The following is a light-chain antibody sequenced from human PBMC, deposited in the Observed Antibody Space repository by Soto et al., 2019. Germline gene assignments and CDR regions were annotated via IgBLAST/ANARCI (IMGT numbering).Light chain of an antibody. CDR2: EVT. CDR3: TSHAGLNARDV. V-gene: IGLV2-8*01. J-gene: IGLJ1*01. CDR1: SSDVGAYNY. Sequence: QSALTQPPSASGSPGQSVTISCTGTSSDVGAYNYVSWYQQHPGKAPKLMIYEVTKRPSGVPARFSGPKSGNPASLSVSALQAEDEADYYCTSHAGLNARDVFGTATKLTV.